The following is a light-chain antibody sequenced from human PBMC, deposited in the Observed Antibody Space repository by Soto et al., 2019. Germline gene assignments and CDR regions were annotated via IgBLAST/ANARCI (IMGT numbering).Light chain of an antibody. CDR1: RSNIGSNP. Sequence: QSVLTQPPSASGTPGQRVTISCSGGRSNIGSNPVNWYQQLPGMAPKLLIYRNNERPSGVADRFSGSKSGTSASLAISGLQSEDEADYYCAAWDDSLYGPVFGGGTKSPS. CDR2: RNN. J-gene: IGLJ2*01. CDR3: AAWDDSLYGPV. V-gene: IGLV1-44*01.